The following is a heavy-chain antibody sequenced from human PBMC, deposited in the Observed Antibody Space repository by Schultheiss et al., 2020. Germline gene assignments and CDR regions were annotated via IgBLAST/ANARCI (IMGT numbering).Heavy chain of an antibody. Sequence: GGSLRLSCAASDFTFTNAWMNWVRQAPGKGLEWVGRIKSKTDGGTTEYAAPVKGRFTISRDDSRNTLYLQMNSLRAEDTAVYYCAKFGGQLVLASAYFDLWGRGTLVTVSS. CDR1: DFTFTNAW. CDR2: IKSKTDGGTT. CDR3: AKFGGQLVLASAYFDL. D-gene: IGHD6-6*01. J-gene: IGHJ2*01. V-gene: IGHV3-15*07.